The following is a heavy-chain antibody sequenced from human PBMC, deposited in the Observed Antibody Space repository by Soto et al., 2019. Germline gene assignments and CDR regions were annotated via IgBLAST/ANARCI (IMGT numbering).Heavy chain of an antibody. Sequence: QLQLQESGPGLVKPSETLSLACTVSGGSISSNSYYWDWIRQPPGKGLEWFGSMYYSGATYHNPYLQSRFTISVDTSKIQFSLHLSSVTAADTAVYYCARHAAYDSVWGKSDGSDYWGQGTLVTVSS. CDR3: ARHAAYDSVWGKSDGSDY. CDR1: GGSISSNSYY. CDR2: MYYSGAT. V-gene: IGHV4-39*01. J-gene: IGHJ4*02. D-gene: IGHD3-16*01.